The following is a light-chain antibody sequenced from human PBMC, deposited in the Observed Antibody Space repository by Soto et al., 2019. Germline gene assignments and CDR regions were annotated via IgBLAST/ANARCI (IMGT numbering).Light chain of an antibody. CDR3: QFYDSSLSAL. V-gene: IGLV1-40*01. J-gene: IGLJ3*02. CDR2: GNS. Sequence: QSVLRQPPSVSGAPGQRVTISCTGSSSNIGAGYDVHWYQQLPGTAPKLLIYGNSNRPSGVPDRFSGSKSGTSASLAITGLQAEDEADYYCQFYDSSLSALFGGGTKLTVL. CDR1: SSNIGAGYD.